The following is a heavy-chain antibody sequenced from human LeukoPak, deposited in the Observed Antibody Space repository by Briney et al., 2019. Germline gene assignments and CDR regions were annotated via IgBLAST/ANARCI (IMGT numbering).Heavy chain of an antibody. CDR1: GDSFTGDY. Sequence: ASVKVSCQASGDSFTGDYLHWVRQAPGQGPEWVGCIHRRSGGTTYSQKFRGRVAMTIDTSMSTAYMDLSRLTSDDTAMYYCSTAHIPEYYFDSWGQGTLVTVSS. CDR2: IHRRSGGT. V-gene: IGHV1-2*02. J-gene: IGHJ4*02. CDR3: STAHIPEYYFDS. D-gene: IGHD2-21*01.